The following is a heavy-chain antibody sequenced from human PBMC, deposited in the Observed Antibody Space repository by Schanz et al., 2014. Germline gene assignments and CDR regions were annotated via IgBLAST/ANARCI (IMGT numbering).Heavy chain of an antibody. D-gene: IGHD3-10*01. Sequence: EVQLVESGGGLVQPGGSLRLSCAASGFTFSSYGINWVRQAPGKGLEWVSYISSSSSAIYYADSVKGRFTISRDNSKSTLYLKRNSLRADDTAVYYCARAPPLVRGIAGWFGPWGQGSLVTVSS. CDR2: ISSSSSAI. V-gene: IGHV3-48*01. J-gene: IGHJ5*02. CDR3: ARAPPLVRGIAGWFGP. CDR1: GFTFSSYG.